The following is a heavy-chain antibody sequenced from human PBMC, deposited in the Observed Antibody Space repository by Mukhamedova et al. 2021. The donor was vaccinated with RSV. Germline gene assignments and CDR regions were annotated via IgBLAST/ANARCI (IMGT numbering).Heavy chain of an antibody. CDR3: ARDTSYWNYFDY. CDR2: INPGNGNT. D-gene: IGHD1-1*01. J-gene: IGHJ4*02. Sequence: WVRQAPGQRLEWMGWINPGNGNTKYSQKFQGRVTITRDTSASTAYMELSSLRSEDTAVYYCARDTSYWNYFDYWGQGTLVTVSS. V-gene: IGHV1-3*01.